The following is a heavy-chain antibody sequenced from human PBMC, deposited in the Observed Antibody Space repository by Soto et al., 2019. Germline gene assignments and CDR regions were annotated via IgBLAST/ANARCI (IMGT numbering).Heavy chain of an antibody. Sequence: ASVKVSCKVSGYTLTELSMHWVRQAPGKGLEWMGGFDPEDGETIYAQKFQGRVTMTEDTSTDTAYMELSSLRSEDTAVYYCATFGPNFWSGYPLADGWGQGTTVTVSS. V-gene: IGHV1-24*01. CDR3: ATFGPNFWSGYPLADG. CDR2: FDPEDGET. D-gene: IGHD3-3*01. J-gene: IGHJ6*02. CDR1: GYTLTELS.